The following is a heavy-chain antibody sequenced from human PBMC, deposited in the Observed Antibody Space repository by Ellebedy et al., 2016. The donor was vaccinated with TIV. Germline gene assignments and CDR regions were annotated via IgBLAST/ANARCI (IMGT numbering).Heavy chain of an antibody. CDR2: ISESGDSA. CDR1: GFSFSSYA. CDR3: AKDLVSFESCSVGSCYSDYFDS. V-gene: IGHV3-23*01. J-gene: IGHJ4*02. D-gene: IGHD2-15*01. Sequence: PGGSLRLSCVASGFSFSSYAMSRVRQAPGKGLEWVSGISESGDSAYYADAVKGRFIITRDNSKNTLSLQMNSLRAEDTAVYYCAKDLVSFESCSVGSCYSDYFDSWGQGSLVSVSS.